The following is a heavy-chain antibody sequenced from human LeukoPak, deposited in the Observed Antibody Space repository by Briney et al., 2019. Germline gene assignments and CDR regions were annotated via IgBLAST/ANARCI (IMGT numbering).Heavy chain of an antibody. V-gene: IGHV1-24*01. CDR1: GYTLTELS. J-gene: IGHJ4*02. CDR3: ARAGGGSSWYLVDY. D-gene: IGHD6-13*01. Sequence: ASVKVSCKVSGYTLTELSMHWVRQAPGKGLEWMGGFDPEDSETIYAQKLQGRVTMTTDTSTSTAYMELRSLRSDDTAVYYCARAGGGSSWYLVDYWGQGTLVTVSS. CDR2: FDPEDSET.